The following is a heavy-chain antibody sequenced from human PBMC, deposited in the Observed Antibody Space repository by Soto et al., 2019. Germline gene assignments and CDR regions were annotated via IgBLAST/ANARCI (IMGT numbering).Heavy chain of an antibody. D-gene: IGHD2-2*02. J-gene: IGHJ4*02. CDR2: ISYDGSNK. V-gene: IGHV3-30*18. CDR3: AKEPPSSPIRALTYYFDY. CDR1: GFTFSSYG. Sequence: GGSLRLSCAASGFTFSSYGMHWVRQAPGKGLEWVAVISYDGSNKYYADSVKGRFTISRDNSKNTLYLQMNSLRAEDTTVYYCAKEPPSSPIRALTYYFDYWGQGTLVTVSS.